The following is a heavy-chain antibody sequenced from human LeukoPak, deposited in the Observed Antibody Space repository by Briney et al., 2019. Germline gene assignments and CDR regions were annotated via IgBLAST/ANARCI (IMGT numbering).Heavy chain of an antibody. CDR2: IIPIFGTA. V-gene: IGHV1-69*01. CDR3: ARDLKMGYSSGRYSWGTGSSNDY. Sequence: SVKVSCKASGGTFSSYAISWVRQAPGQGLEWMGGIIPIFGTANYAQKFQGRVTITADESTSTAYMELSSLRSDDTAVYYCARDLKMGYSSGRYSWGTGSSNDYWGQGTLVTVSS. D-gene: IGHD6-19*01. CDR1: GGTFSSYA. J-gene: IGHJ4*02.